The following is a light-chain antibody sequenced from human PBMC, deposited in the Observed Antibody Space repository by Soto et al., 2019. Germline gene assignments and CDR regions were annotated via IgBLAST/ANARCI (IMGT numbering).Light chain of an antibody. CDR2: GAS. Sequence: IQLTQSPSSLSASVGDSVTITCRASQGITSYLAWYQQKPGKAPNLPIYGASTLQSGVPSRFSGTGSGTDFTLTISSLQAEDFATYYCQQTRSYPSTVGGGTKVDIK. V-gene: IGKV1-9*01. J-gene: IGKJ4*01. CDR3: QQTRSYPST. CDR1: QGITSY.